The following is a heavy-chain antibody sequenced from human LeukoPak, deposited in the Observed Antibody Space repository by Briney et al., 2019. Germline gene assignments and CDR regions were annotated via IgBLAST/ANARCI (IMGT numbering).Heavy chain of an antibody. V-gene: IGHV3-23*01. CDR3: AKQVGYSYGDGMDV. CDR2: ISVSGTYT. Sequence: GGSLRLSCAASGFTFSSYAMSWVRQAPGKGLEWVSSISVSGTYTYYADSVKGRFTISRDNSKNTLYLQMNSLRAEDTAVYYCAKQVGYSYGDGMDVWGQGTTVTVSS. J-gene: IGHJ6*02. CDR1: GFTFSSYA. D-gene: IGHD5-18*01.